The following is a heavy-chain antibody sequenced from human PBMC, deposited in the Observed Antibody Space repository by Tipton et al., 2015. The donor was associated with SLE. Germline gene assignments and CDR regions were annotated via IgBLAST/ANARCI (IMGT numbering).Heavy chain of an antibody. D-gene: IGHD3-22*01. CDR3: AKGSWITMIVVVAPGAFDI. J-gene: IGHJ3*02. V-gene: IGHV3-23*01. Sequence: SLRLSCAASGFTFSSYAMSWVRQAPGKGLEWVSAISGSGGSTYYADSVKGRFTISRDNSKNTLYLQMNSLRAEDTAVYYCAKGSWITMIVVVAPGAFDIWGQGTMVTVSS. CDR2: ISGSGGST. CDR1: GFTFSSYA.